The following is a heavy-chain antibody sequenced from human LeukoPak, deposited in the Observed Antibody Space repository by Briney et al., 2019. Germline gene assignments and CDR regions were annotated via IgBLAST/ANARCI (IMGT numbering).Heavy chain of an antibody. D-gene: IGHD6-13*01. CDR1: GFTFSSYA. J-gene: IGHJ4*02. Sequence: LPGGSLRLSCSAPGFTFSSYAMYWVRQAPGKGLEYVSAITSNGGSAYYADSVKDRFTISRDNSRNTLYLQMSSLRAEDTAVYYCVGFRATAGLYWGQGTLVTVSS. V-gene: IGHV3-64D*06. CDR2: ITSNGGSA. CDR3: VGFRATAGLY.